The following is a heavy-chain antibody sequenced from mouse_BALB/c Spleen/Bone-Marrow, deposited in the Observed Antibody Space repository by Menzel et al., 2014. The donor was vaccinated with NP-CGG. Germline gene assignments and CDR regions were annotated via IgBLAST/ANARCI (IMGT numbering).Heavy chain of an antibody. CDR3: ARGDWAWFVY. CDR1: GFDFSRYW. V-gene: IGHV4-1*02. CDR2: INPDSSTI. J-gene: IGHJ3*01. D-gene: IGHD4-1*01. Sequence: EVKLVESGGGLVQPGGSLKLSCAASGFDFSRYWMSWVRQAPGKGLGWIGEINPDSSTINYTPSLKDKFIISRDNAKNTLYLQMSKVRSEDTALYYCARGDWAWFVYWGQGTLVTVSA.